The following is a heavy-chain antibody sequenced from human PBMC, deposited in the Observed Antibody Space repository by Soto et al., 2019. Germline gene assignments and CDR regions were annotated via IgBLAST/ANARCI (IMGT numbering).Heavy chain of an antibody. J-gene: IGHJ5*02. Sequence: SETLSLTCTVSGGSISSYYWSWIRQPPGKGLEWIGYIYYSGSTHYNPSLKSRVTISVDTSKNQFSLKLSSVTAADTAVYYCARERPDGARLDPWGQGTLVTVSS. CDR3: ARERPDGARLDP. V-gene: IGHV4-59*12. D-gene: IGHD6-6*01. CDR2: IYYSGST. CDR1: GGSISSYY.